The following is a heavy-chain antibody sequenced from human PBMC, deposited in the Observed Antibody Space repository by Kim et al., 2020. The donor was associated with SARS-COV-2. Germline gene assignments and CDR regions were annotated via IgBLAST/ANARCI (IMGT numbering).Heavy chain of an antibody. CDR3: ARGMGRWLQLGPDY. J-gene: IGHJ4*02. D-gene: IGHD5-12*01. CDR2: ISYDGSNK. CDR1: GFTFSSYA. Sequence: GGSLRLSCAASGFTFSSYAMHWVRQAPGKGLEWVAVISYDGSNKYYADSVKGRFTISRDNSKNTLYLQMNSLRAEDTAVYYCARGMGRWLQLGPDYWGQG. V-gene: IGHV3-30*04.